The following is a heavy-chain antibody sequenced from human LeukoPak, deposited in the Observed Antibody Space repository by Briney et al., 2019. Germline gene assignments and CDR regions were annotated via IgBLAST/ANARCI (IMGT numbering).Heavy chain of an antibody. D-gene: IGHD6-13*01. CDR2: IYTSGST. Sequence: PSETLSLTCAVYGGSFSSYYWSWIRQPAGKGLEWIGRIYTSGSTNYNPSLKSRVTMSVDTSKNQFSLKLSSVTAADTAVYYCARDWGSITAAQIWGQGTLVTVSS. V-gene: IGHV4-4*07. CDR3: ARDWGSITAAQI. J-gene: IGHJ4*02. CDR1: GGSFSSYY.